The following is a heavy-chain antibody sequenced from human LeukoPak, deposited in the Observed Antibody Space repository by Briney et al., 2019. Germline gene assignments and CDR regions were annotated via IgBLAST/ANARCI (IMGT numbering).Heavy chain of an antibody. CDR1: GFTFNSFW. D-gene: IGHD3-10*01. CDR2: IKQDGRVI. Sequence: GGSLILSCAAPGFTFNSFWMSWVRQAPGKGLEGVANIKQDGRVIYYVDSVEGRFIISRDNAKNSLYLQMNSLRVEDTAVYYCARIWFGESYNWFDPWGQGTLVTVSS. V-gene: IGHV3-7*02. CDR3: ARIWFGESYNWFDP. J-gene: IGHJ5*02.